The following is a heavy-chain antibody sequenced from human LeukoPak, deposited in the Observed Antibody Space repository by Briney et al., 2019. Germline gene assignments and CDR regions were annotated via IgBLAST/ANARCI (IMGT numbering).Heavy chain of an antibody. CDR2: ISWNSGTI. V-gene: IGHV3-9*01. J-gene: IGHJ4*02. Sequence: PGGSLRLSCAASGFTFDDYAMHWVRQAPGKGLEWVSVISWNSGTIAYADSVKGRFTISRDNAKNSLYLQMNSLRAEDTVLYYCAKDLAFGITLRRGSNSHKGYWGQGTLVTVSS. CDR1: GFTFDDYA. CDR3: AKDLAFGITLRRGSNSHKGY. D-gene: IGHD3-10*01.